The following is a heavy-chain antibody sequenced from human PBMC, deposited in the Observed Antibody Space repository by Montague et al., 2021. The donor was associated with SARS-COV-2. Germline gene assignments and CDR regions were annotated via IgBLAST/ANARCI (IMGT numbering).Heavy chain of an antibody. CDR3: ARVIWWYYVRGGERFDY. CDR1: GGSISSTSYY. CDR2: IYYSGST. D-gene: IGHD3-10*02. V-gene: IGHV4-39*06. J-gene: IGHJ4*02. Sequence: SETLSLTCTVSGGSISSTSYYWGWIRQPPGKGLEWIGSIYYSGSTYYNPSLKSRVTISVDTSKNQFPLKLSSVAAADTAVYYCARVIWWYYVRGGERFDYWGQGTLVTVSS.